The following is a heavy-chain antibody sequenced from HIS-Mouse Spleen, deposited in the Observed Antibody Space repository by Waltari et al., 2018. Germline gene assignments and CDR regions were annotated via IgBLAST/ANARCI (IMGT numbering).Heavy chain of an antibody. CDR3: AQITYHTQNAFDI. Sequence: QVQLQQWGAGLLKPSETLSLTCAVYGGSFSGYYWSWIRQPPGKGLEWIGEINHSGSTNYNPSLKSRVTISVDTSKNQFSLKLSSVTAADTAVYYCAQITYHTQNAFDIWGQGTMVTVSS. CDR1: GGSFSGYY. V-gene: IGHV4-34*01. D-gene: IGHD3-16*01. CDR2: INHSGST. J-gene: IGHJ3*02.